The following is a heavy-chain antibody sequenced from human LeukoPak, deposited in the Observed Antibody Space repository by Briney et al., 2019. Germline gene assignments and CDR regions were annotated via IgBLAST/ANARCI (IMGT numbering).Heavy chain of an antibody. Sequence: SETLSLTCTVSGGSIGTYYWSWIRQSPGKGLEWIGYIYNSGSTNYNPSLKSRVTISVDTSQNHFSLKLNSVTAADTAVYFCARQPDYGDRFFDFWGQGTLVTVSS. CDR3: ARQPDYGDRFFDF. CDR1: GGSIGTYY. CDR2: IYNSGST. J-gene: IGHJ5*01. V-gene: IGHV4-59*08. D-gene: IGHD4-17*01.